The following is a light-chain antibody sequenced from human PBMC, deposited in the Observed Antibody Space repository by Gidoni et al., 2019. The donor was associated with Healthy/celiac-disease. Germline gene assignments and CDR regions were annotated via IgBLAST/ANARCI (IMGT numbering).Light chain of an antibody. Sequence: DIQMTQSPSSLSASVGDRVTITCRASQSISSYLNWYQQKPGKAPNLLIYAASSLQSGVPSRFSGSGSGTYFTLTISSLQPEDFATYYCQQGYSTPPFTFGQGTRLEIK. V-gene: IGKV1-39*01. J-gene: IGKJ5*01. CDR2: AAS. CDR3: QQGYSTPPFT. CDR1: QSISSY.